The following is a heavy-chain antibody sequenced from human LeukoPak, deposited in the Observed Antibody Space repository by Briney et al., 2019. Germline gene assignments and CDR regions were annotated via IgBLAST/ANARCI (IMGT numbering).Heavy chain of an antibody. CDR1: GFTFSAYA. Sequence: GGSLRLSCAASGFTFSAYAMSWVRQAPGKGLEWVSAISGSGDSTYYTDSVKGRFTISRDNSKNSLYLQMNSLRAEDTAVYYCARVGLIAAAGTPDYWGQGTLVTVSS. J-gene: IGHJ4*02. D-gene: IGHD6-13*01. V-gene: IGHV3-23*01. CDR3: ARVGLIAAAGTPDY. CDR2: ISGSGDST.